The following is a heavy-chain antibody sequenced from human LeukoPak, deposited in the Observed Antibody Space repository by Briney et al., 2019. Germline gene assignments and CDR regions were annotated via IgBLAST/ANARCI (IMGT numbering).Heavy chain of an antibody. Sequence: SETLSLTCTVSGGSISSYYWSWIRQPAGKGLEWIGRIYTSGSTNYNPSLKSRVTMSVDTSKNQFSLKLSSVTAADTAVYYCAAEDYYDSSGYYCPKAIAFDIWGQGTMVTVSS. V-gene: IGHV4-4*07. J-gene: IGHJ3*02. CDR1: GGSISSYY. D-gene: IGHD3-22*01. CDR2: IYTSGST. CDR3: AAEDYYDSSGYYCPKAIAFDI.